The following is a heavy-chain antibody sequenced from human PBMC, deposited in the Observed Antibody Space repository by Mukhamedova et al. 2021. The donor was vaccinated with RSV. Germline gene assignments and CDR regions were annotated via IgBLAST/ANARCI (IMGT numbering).Heavy chain of an antibody. Sequence: RQPPGKGLEWIGSIYHSGSTYYNPSLKSRVTISVDTSKNQFSLKLSSVTAADTAMYYCARDIVVVPAAQYYFDYWGQGTLVTVS. CDR2: IYHSGST. V-gene: IGHV4-38-2*02. CDR3: ARDIVVVPAAQYYFDY. D-gene: IGHD2-2*01. J-gene: IGHJ4*02.